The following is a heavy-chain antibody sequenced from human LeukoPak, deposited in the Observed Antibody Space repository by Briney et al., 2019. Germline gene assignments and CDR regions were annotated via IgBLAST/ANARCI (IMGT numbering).Heavy chain of an antibody. V-gene: IGHV4-59*08. CDR2: IYYSGNT. CDR3: ARRRLGDAFDV. D-gene: IGHD3-16*01. CDR1: GGSINGYY. J-gene: IGHJ3*01. Sequence: SSETLSLTCTVSGGSINGYYWTWIRQPPGKGLEWIGYIYYSGNTNYNPSLKSRVSLSVHTSKNQFSLRLSSVTAADMAIYYCARRRLGDAFDVWGQGTMVAVSS.